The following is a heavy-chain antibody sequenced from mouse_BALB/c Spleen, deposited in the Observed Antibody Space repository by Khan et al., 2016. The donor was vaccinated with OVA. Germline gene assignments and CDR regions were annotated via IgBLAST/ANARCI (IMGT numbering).Heavy chain of an antibody. CDR2: IWGDGST. J-gene: IGHJ3*01. V-gene: IGHV2-6-7*01. D-gene: IGHD1-2*01. CDR3: ARELRLGGFAY. CDR1: GFSLTDYG. Sequence: QVQLKESGPGLVAPSQSLSITCTVSGFSLTDYGINWICQPPGKGLEWLGMIWGDGSTDYNSALKSRLSIIKDNSKSQVFLKMNSLQTDDTARYYCARELRLGGFAYWGQGTLVTVSA.